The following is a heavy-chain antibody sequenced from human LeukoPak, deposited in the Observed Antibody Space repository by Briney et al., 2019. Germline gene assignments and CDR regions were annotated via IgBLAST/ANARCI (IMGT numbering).Heavy chain of an antibody. CDR2: INHSGST. CDR3: AREQWLAYYFDY. J-gene: IGHJ4*02. Sequence: PSETLSLTYAVYGGSFSGYYWSWIRQPPGKGLEWIGEINHSGSTNYNPSLKSRVTISVDTSKNQFSLKLSSVTAADTAVYYCAREQWLAYYFDYWGQGTLVTVSS. V-gene: IGHV4-34*01. D-gene: IGHD6-19*01. CDR1: GGSFSGYY.